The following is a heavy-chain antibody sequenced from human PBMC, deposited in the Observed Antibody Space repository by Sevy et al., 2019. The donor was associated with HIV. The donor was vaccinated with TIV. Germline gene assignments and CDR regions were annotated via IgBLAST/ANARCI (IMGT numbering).Heavy chain of an antibody. D-gene: IGHD2-15*01. CDR1: GFTVSSNY. Sequence: GGSLRLSCAASGFTVSSNYMSGVRQAPGKGLEWVSVIYSGGSTYYEASVKGRLTISRDNSKNTLYLQMNSLRAEDTAVYYCARSSCSGGSCYSGPLAYWGQGTLVTVSS. V-gene: IGHV3-53*01. J-gene: IGHJ4*02. CDR3: ARSSCSGGSCYSGPLAY. CDR2: IYSGGST.